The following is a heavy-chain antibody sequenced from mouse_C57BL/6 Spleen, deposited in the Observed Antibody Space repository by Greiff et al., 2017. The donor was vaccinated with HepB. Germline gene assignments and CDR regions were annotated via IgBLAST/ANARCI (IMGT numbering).Heavy chain of an antibody. V-gene: IGHV1-69*01. CDR2: IDPSDSYT. J-gene: IGHJ2*01. CDR3: ARRGYYGSSFDY. D-gene: IGHD1-1*01. CDR1: GYTFTSYW. Sequence: VQLQQPGAELVMPGASVKLSCKASGYTFTSYWMHWVKQRPGQGLEWIGEIDPSDSYTNYNQKFKGKSTLTVDISSSTAYMQLSSLTSEDSAVYYCARRGYYGSSFDYWGKGTTLTVSS.